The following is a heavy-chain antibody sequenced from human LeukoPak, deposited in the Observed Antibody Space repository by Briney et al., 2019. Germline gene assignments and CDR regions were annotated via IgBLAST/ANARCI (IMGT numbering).Heavy chain of an antibody. Sequence: ASVKVSCKASGYTFTSYDINWVRQATGQGLEWMGWMNPNSGNTGYAQKFQGRVTMTRDTSISTAYMELSSLRSEDTAVYYCARAKNYGGNLNWFDPWGRGTLVTVSS. D-gene: IGHD4-23*01. CDR3: ARAKNYGGNLNWFDP. J-gene: IGHJ5*02. V-gene: IGHV1-8*01. CDR2: MNPNSGNT. CDR1: GYTFTSYD.